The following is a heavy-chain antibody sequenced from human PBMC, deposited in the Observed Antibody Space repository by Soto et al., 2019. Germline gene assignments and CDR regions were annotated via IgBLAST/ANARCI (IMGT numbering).Heavy chain of an antibody. CDR3: ARVPGP. CDR2: IYHSGST. J-gene: IGHJ5*02. CDR1: DGSISTSNW. Sequence: PSETLSLTCAISDGSISTSNWWSWVRQPPGKGLEWIGYIYHSGSTYYNPSLKSRVTISVDRSKNQFSLKLSSVTAADTAVYYCARVPGPWGQGTLVTVSS. V-gene: IGHV4-4*02.